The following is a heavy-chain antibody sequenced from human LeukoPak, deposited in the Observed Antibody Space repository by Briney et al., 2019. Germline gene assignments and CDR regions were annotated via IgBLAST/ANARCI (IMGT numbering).Heavy chain of an antibody. J-gene: IGHJ5*02. CDR2: IHYSGST. CDR1: GGSISGSSYY. D-gene: IGHD1-1*01. CDR3: ARRDTTGRIGRFDP. V-gene: IGHV4-39*01. Sequence: SETLSPTCTVSGGSISGSSYYWGWIRQPPGKGLEWIASIHYSGSTYYNPSLKSRVTISVDTSKNQFSLKLSSVTAADTAAYYCARRDTTGRIGRFDPWGQGTLVTVSS.